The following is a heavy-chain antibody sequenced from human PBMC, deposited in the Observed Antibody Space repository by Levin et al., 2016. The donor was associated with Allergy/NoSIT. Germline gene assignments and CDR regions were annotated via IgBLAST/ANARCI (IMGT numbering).Heavy chain of an antibody. V-gene: IGHV3-21*01. CDR3: ARVRSREELRSNAFDI. J-gene: IGHJ3*02. Sequence: GESLKIFCAASEFTFSDYTMNWVRQAPGKGLEWVSSISPSTRYIYYADSVKGRFTISRDNAKNSLYLQMDSLRAEDTALYYCARVRSREELRSNAFDIWGQGTMVTVS. D-gene: IGHD1-7*01. CDR1: EFTFSDYT. CDR2: ISPSTRYI.